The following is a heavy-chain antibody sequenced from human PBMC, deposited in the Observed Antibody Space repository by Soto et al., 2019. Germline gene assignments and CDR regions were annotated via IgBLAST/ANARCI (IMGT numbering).Heavy chain of an antibody. Sequence: LSLTCTVSGGSIRSYYWSWIRQVPGKGLEWVAYISGTSDSIPYADSVKGRFTISRDNAKNSLYLQMNSLRGEDTAVYYCARVVVLSAAGSTDYWGQGTLVTVSS. CDR2: ISGTSDSI. D-gene: IGHD6-13*01. CDR3: ARVVVLSAAGSTDY. V-gene: IGHV3-11*06. CDR1: GGSIRSYY. J-gene: IGHJ4*02.